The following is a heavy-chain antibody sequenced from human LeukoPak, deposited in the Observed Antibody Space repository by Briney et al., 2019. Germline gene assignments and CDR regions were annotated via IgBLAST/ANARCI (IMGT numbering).Heavy chain of an antibody. V-gene: IGHV1-18*01. CDR1: GYTFTSYG. CDR2: ISAYNGNT. D-gene: IGHD2-2*01. J-gene: IGHJ4*02. CDR3: AREIGGPYQLLSLDY. Sequence: GASVKVSCKASGYTFTSYGISWARQAPGQGLEWMGWISAYNGNTNYAQKLQGRVTMTTDTSTSTAYMELRSLRSDDTAVYYCAREIGGPYQLLSLDYWGQGTLVTVSS.